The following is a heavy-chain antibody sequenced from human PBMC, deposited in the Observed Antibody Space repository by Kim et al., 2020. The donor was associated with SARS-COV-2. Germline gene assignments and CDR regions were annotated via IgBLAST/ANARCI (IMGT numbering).Heavy chain of an antibody. CDR2: IKQDGSEK. Sequence: GESLKISCAASGFTFSSYWMSWVRQAPGKGLEWVANIKQDGSEKYYVDSVKGRFTISRDNAKNSLYLQMNSLRAEDTAVYYCARESVWSGYPVGYMDVWGQGTTVTVSS. V-gene: IGHV3-7*01. J-gene: IGHJ6*03. D-gene: IGHD3-3*01. CDR1: GFTFSSYW. CDR3: ARESVWSGYPVGYMDV.